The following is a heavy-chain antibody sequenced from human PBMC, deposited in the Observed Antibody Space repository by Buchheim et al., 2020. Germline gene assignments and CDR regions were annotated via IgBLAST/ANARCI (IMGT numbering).Heavy chain of an antibody. Sequence: QVQLVESGGGVVQPGRSLRLSCAASGFTFSSYAMHWVRQAPGKGLEWVAVISYDGSNKYYADSVKGRFTISRDNSKTTLYLQMNSLRAEDTAVYYCARAPTAVAGTWAWFDPWGQGTL. V-gene: IGHV3-30*01. D-gene: IGHD6-19*01. J-gene: IGHJ5*02. CDR3: ARAPTAVAGTWAWFDP. CDR2: ISYDGSNK. CDR1: GFTFSSYA.